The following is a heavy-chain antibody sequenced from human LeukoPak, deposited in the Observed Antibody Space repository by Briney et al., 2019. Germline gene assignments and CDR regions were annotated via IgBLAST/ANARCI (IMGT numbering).Heavy chain of an antibody. CDR3: AREMATIVKDYYYYGMDV. D-gene: IGHD5-24*01. CDR2: INPSGGST. Sequence: ASVTVSCKASGYTFTRYYMHWVRQAPGQGLEWMGVINPSGGSTSYAQKFQGRVTMTRDTSTSTVYMELSSLRSEDTAVYYCAREMATIVKDYYYYGMDVWGQGTTVTVSS. V-gene: IGHV1-46*01. CDR1: GYTFTRYY. J-gene: IGHJ6*02.